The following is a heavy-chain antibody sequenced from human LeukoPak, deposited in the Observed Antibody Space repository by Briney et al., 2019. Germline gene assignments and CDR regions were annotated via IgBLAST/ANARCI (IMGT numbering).Heavy chain of an antibody. V-gene: IGHV4-30-4*07. CDR1: GGSISSGGYS. CDR2: IYYSGST. D-gene: IGHD1-1*01. Sequence: SETLSLTCAVSGGSISSGGYSWSWLRQPPGKGLEWIGYIYYSGSTYYNPSLKSRVTISVDTSKNQFSLKLSSVTAADTAVYYGAREGRRAVDYWGQGTLVTVSS. CDR3: AREGRRAVDY. J-gene: IGHJ4*02.